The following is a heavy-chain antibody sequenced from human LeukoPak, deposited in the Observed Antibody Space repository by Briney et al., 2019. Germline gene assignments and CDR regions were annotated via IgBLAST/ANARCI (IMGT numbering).Heavy chain of an antibody. CDR2: ISSSSSYT. CDR1: GFTFSDYY. Sequence: PGGSLRLSCAASGFTFSDYYMSWIRQAPGKGLEWVSYISSSSSYTNYADSVKGRFTISRDNAKNSLYLQMNSLRAEDTAVYYCARGRSSGWYNWFDPWGQGTLVTVSS. V-gene: IGHV3-11*05. J-gene: IGHJ5*02. D-gene: IGHD6-19*01. CDR3: ARGRSSGWYNWFDP.